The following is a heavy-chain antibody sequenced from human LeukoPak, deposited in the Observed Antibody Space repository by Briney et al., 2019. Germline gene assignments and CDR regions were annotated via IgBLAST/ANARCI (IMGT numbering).Heavy chain of an antibody. D-gene: IGHD3-10*01. CDR3: ARVTGVYYYGSGSYPFFDY. J-gene: IGHJ4*02. V-gene: IGHV4-39*07. CDR2: IYYSGST. CDR1: GGSISSSSYY. Sequence: SETLSLTCTVSGGSISSSSYYWGWIRQPPGKGLEWIGSIYYSGSTYYNPSLKSRVTISVDTSKNQFSLKLSSVTAADTAVYYCARVTGVYYYGSGSYPFFDYWGQGTLVTVSS.